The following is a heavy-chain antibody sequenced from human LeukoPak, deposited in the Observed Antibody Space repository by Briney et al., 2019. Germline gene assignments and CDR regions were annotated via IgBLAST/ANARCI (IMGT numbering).Heavy chain of an antibody. CDR3: AELGITMIGGV. D-gene: IGHD3-10*02. Sequence: GGSLRLSCAASRSTFSSYSMNWVRQAPGKGLEWVSSISSSGSYIYYADSVKGRFTISRDNAKNSLYLQMNSLRAEDTAVYYCAELGITMIGGVWGKGTTVTISS. V-gene: IGHV3-21*01. CDR2: ISSSGSYI. CDR1: RSTFSSYS. J-gene: IGHJ6*04.